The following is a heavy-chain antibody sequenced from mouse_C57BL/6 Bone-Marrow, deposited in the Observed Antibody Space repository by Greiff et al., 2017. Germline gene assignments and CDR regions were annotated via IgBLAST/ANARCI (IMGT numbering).Heavy chain of an antibody. Sequence: EVQLQESGGGLVKPGGSLKLSCAASGFTFSDYGMHWVRQAPEKGLEWVAYISSGSSSIYYADTVKGRFTISRDNAKNTLFLQMTSLRSECTSMYYCARYAIDNWCQGTSVTVSS. CDR2: ISSGSSSI. CDR1: GFTFSDYG. CDR3: ARYAIDN. J-gene: IGHJ4*01. V-gene: IGHV5-17*01.